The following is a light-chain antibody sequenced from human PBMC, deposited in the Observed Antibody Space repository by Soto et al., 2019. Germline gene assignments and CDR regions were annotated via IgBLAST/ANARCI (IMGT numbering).Light chain of an antibody. J-gene: IGKJ2*01. CDR2: GAS. CDR3: QQYNNWPRT. V-gene: IGKV3-15*01. Sequence: EIVMTQSPATLSVSPGERATLSCRASQSVSSNLAWYQQKPGQAPRLLIYGASNRATGITARFSGSGSGTDFTLTISSLQSEDFAVYYCQQYNNWPRTFGQGTKLEIK. CDR1: QSVSSN.